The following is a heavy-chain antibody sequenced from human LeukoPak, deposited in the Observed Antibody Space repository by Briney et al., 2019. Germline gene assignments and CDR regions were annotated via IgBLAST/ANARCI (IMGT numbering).Heavy chain of an antibody. CDR3: ARVVRLASGSYYPRY. V-gene: IGHV1-8*01. J-gene: IGHJ4*02. CDR1: GYTFTSYD. CDR2: MNPNSGNT. Sequence: ASVKVSCKASGYTFTSYDINWVRQATGQGLEWMGWMNPNSGNTGYAQKFQGRVTMTRDTSISTAYMELSSLRSEDTAVYYCARVVRLASGSYYPRYWGQGTLVTVSS. D-gene: IGHD3-10*01.